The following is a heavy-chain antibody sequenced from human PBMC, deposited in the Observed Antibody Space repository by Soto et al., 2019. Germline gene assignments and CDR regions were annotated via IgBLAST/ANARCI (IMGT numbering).Heavy chain of an antibody. J-gene: IGHJ6*02. V-gene: IGHV3-66*01. D-gene: IGHD6-13*01. CDR1: GFTVSSNY. Sequence: GGSLRLSCAASGFTVSSNYMSWVRQAPGKGLEWVSVIYSGGSTYYADSVKGRFTISRDNSKNTLYLQMNSLRAEDTAVYYCARDWGGGAAAGTRYYYYGMDVWGQGTTVTVSS. CDR3: ARDWGGGAAAGTRYYYYGMDV. CDR2: IYSGGST.